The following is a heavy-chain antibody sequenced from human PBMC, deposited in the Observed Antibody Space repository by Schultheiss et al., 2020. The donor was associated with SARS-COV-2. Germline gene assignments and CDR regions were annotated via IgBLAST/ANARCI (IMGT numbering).Heavy chain of an antibody. CDR1: GFTFNDFC. CDR3: ARGDNSGHYYGLGAFDL. V-gene: IGHV3-11*01. D-gene: IGHD3-22*01. J-gene: IGHJ3*01. CDR2: ISSSGNNI. Sequence: SCAASGFTFNDFCMSWIRQAPGAGLEWISYISSSGNNIKYADSVRGRFTISRDNAQNSLYLEMSSLRVDDTAVYFCARGDNSGHYYGLGAFDLWGQGTTVTVSS.